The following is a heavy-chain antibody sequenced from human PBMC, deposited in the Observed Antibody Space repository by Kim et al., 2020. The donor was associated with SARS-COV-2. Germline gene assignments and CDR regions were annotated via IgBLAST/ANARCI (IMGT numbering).Heavy chain of an antibody. Sequence: AYAASVKGRFTISRDDSKNTVYLQMNSLKTEDTAVYYCTRRGIAAAASDYWGQGTLVTVSS. J-gene: IGHJ4*02. V-gene: IGHV3-73*01. D-gene: IGHD6-13*01. CDR3: TRRGIAAAASDY.